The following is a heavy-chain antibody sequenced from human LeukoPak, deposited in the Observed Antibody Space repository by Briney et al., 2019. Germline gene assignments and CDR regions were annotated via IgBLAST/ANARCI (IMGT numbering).Heavy chain of an antibody. V-gene: IGHV3-11*04. Sequence: GGSLRLSCAASGLTFSDYYMSWIRQAPGKGLEWVSYISSSGSSIFYADSVKGRFTISRDSAKNSLYLQMNSLRAEDTAVYYCARRPYSSSWYYFDYWGQGTLVTVSS. CDR1: GLTFSDYY. CDR3: ARRPYSSSWYYFDY. J-gene: IGHJ4*02. D-gene: IGHD6-13*01. CDR2: ISSSGSSI.